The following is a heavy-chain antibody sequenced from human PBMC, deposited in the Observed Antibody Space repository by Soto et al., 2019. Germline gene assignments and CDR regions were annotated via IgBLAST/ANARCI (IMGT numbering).Heavy chain of an antibody. V-gene: IGHV3-30*03. J-gene: IGHJ6*02. Sequence: QVQLAESGGGVVQPGRSLRLSCAASGFTFNSYGMHWVRQGPGNGLEWVAFISYDSTKTYYADSVKGRVTISRDNSNTALYVQMNSLTGEDTAVYYCARTRSAWSDFHYYSLDVWGQGTTVTVSS. D-gene: IGHD1-26*01. CDR2: ISYDSTKT. CDR1: GFTFNSYG. CDR3: ARTRSAWSDFHYYSLDV.